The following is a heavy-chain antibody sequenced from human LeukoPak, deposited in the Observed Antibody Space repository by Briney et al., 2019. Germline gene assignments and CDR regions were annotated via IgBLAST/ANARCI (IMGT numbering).Heavy chain of an antibody. CDR2: ISYDGSNK. CDR1: GFTFSSYA. D-gene: IGHD2-15*01. J-gene: IGHJ4*02. V-gene: IGHV3-30*04. CDR3: ARVRSYAGYCSGGSCYSEGWYFDY. Sequence: PGGSLRLSCAASGFTFSSYAMHWVRQAPGKGLEWVAVISYDGSNKYYADSVKGRFTISGDNSKNTLYLQMNSLRAEDTAVYYCARVRSYAGYCSGGSCYSEGWYFDYWGQGTLVTVSS.